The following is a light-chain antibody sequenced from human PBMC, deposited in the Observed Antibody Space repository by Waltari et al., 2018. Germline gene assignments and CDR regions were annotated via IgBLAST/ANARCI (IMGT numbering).Light chain of an antibody. CDR1: SSDAGTYTY. CDR3: SSYTSSSTLWV. V-gene: IGLV2-14*03. CDR2: DVS. Sequence: QSALTQPASVSGSPGQSITISCTGTSSDAGTYTYLSWYQQHPGKAPKLMIYDVSNRPSGVSNRFSGSKSGNTASLTISGLQAEDEADYYCSSYTSSSTLWVFGGGTKLTVL. J-gene: IGLJ3*02.